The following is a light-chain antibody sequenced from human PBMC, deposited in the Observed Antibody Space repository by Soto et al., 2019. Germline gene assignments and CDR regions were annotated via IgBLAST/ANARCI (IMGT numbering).Light chain of an antibody. Sequence: DIQMTQSPSSLSASVGDRVTITCRASQSISSYLNWYQQNPGKAPTLLIYAAFILQSGVPSRFGGSGAGTDSTLTVSRLQPEDFANYVCQQSYNMPVTFGPGTKVDI. CDR1: QSISSY. CDR3: QQSYNMPVT. J-gene: IGKJ3*01. CDR2: AAF. V-gene: IGKV1-39*01.